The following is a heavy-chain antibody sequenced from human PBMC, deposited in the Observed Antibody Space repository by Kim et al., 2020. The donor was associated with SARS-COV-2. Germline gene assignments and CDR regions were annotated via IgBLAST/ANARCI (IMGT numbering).Heavy chain of an antibody. Sequence: ASVKVSCKASGYTFTSYYMHWVRQAPGQGLEWMGIINPSGGSTSYAQKFQGRVTMTRDTSTSTVYMELSSLRSEDTAVYYCARGRGSGYYYRYYYYGMDVWGQGTTVTVSS. V-gene: IGHV1-46*01. CDR3: ARGRGSGYYYRYYYYGMDV. CDR2: INPSGGST. J-gene: IGHJ6*02. D-gene: IGHD3-22*01. CDR1: GYTFTSYY.